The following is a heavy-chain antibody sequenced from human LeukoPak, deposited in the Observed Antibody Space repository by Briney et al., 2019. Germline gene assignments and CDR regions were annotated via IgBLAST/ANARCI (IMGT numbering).Heavy chain of an antibody. V-gene: IGHV3-74*01. CDR3: ARDLNGGNSLDF. J-gene: IGHJ4*02. Sequence: GGSLRLSCAASGFTFSNYWMHWVRQASGKGLVWVSRINSDGSSTNYADSVKGRFTISRDNANNTLLLQMNSLRAEDTAVYYCARDLNGGNSLDFWGQGTLVTVYS. CDR1: GFTFSNYW. D-gene: IGHD4-23*01. CDR2: INSDGSST.